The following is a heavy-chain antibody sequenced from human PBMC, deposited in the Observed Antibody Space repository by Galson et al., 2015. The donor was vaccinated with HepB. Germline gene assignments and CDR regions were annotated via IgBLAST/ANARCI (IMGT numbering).Heavy chain of an antibody. J-gene: IGHJ4*02. Sequence: SLRLSCAASGFTIRSYGMHWVRQAPGKGLKWVALITYDGRNTFYGGSVKDRFAISRDNSKNTLNLLMNSLRVEDTAVYFCVKDMGDGRPFDYWGQGTLVTVSS. CDR3: VKDMGDGRPFDY. D-gene: IGHD5-24*01. V-gene: IGHV3-30*18. CDR2: ITYDGRNT. CDR1: GFTIRSYG.